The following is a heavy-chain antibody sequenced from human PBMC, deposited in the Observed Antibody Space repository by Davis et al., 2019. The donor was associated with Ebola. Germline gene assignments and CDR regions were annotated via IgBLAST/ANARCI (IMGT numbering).Heavy chain of an antibody. CDR3: ATQYSNGWFDP. J-gene: IGHJ5*02. CDR2: IHYSGST. D-gene: IGHD4-11*01. V-gene: IGHV4-61*08. Sequence: MPSETLSLTCTVSGGSVSSGAYYWSWIRQPPGKGLEWIGYIHYSGSTNNNPSLKSRVTMSVDTSKNQFSLKLSSVTAADTAVYYCATQYSNGWFDPWGQGTLVTVSS. CDR1: GGSVSSGAYY.